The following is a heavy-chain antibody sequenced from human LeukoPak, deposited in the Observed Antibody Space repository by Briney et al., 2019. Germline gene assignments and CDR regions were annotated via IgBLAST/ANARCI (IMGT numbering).Heavy chain of an antibody. J-gene: IGHJ4*02. CDR1: GFTFSNYS. D-gene: IGHD3-10*01. CDR3: AREPMVQGVTLDY. Sequence: GGSLRLSCAGSGFTFSNYSMNWVRQAPGKGLEWVSSISSSSSYIYYADSVKGRFTISRDNAKNSLYLQMNSLRAEDTAVYYCAREPMVQGVTLDYWGQGTLVTVSS. V-gene: IGHV3-21*01. CDR2: ISSSSSYI.